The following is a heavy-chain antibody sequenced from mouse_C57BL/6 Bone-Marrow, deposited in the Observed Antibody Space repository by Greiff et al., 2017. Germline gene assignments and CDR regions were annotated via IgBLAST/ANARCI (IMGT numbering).Heavy chain of an antibody. CDR3: ARENYDGYYGAY. D-gene: IGHD2-3*01. J-gene: IGHJ3*01. V-gene: IGHV1-69*01. CDR2: IDPSDSYT. CDR1: GYTFTSYW. Sequence: QVQLKESGAELVMPGASVKLSCKASGYTFTSYWMHWVKQRPGQGLEWIGEIDPSDSYTNYNQKFKGKSTLTVDKSSSTAYMQLSSLTSEDSAVYYCARENYDGYYGAYWGQGTLVTVSA.